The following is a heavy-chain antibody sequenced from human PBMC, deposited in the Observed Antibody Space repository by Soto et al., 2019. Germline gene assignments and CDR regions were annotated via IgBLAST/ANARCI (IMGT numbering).Heavy chain of an antibody. CDR1: GGSISSGDYY. V-gene: IGHV4-30-4*01. CDR2: IYYSGRT. Sequence: SETLSLTCTVSGGSISSGDYYWSWSRQPPGQGLEWIGYIYYSGRTYYNPSLKSRVTISADTSKNQFSLKLSSVTAADTAVYYCARVFRDLDYDFWSGENWFDPWGQGTLVTVSS. D-gene: IGHD3-3*01. J-gene: IGHJ5*02. CDR3: ARVFRDLDYDFWSGENWFDP.